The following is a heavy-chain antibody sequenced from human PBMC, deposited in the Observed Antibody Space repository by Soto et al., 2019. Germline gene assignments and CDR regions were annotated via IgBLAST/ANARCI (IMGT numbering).Heavy chain of an antibody. Sequence: GGSLRLSCAASGFTFSSYAMSWVRQAPGKGLEWVSAISGSGGSTYYADSVKGRFTISRDNSKNTLYLQMNSLRAEDTAVYYCEKDTDMPEYYFDYWGQGTLVTVSS. CDR1: GFTFSSYA. CDR3: EKDTDMPEYYFDY. CDR2: ISGSGGST. D-gene: IGHD5-18*01. J-gene: IGHJ4*02. V-gene: IGHV3-23*01.